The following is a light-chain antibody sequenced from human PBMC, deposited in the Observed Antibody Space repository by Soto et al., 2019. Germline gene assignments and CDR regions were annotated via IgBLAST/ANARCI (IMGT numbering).Light chain of an antibody. J-gene: IGLJ2*01. CDR2: EVS. V-gene: IGLV2-8*01. CDR3: SSYAGSNNYVV. CDR1: SSDVGGYNY. Sequence: QSVLTQPPSASGSPGQSVTISCTGTSSDVGGYNYVSWYQQHPGNAPKLMIYEVSKRPSGVPDRFSGSKSGNTASLTVSGLQAEDEADYYGSSYAGSNNYVVFGGGTKLTVL.